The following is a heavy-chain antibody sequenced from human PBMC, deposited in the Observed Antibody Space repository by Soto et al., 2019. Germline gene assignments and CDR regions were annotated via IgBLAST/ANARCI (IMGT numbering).Heavy chain of an antibody. D-gene: IGHD6-19*01. Sequence: EVQLLESGGGLVQPGGSLRLSGAASGFTFSSYAMSWVRQAPGKGLEWVSAISGSGGSTYYADSVKGRFTISRDNSKNTLYLQMNSLRAEDTAVYYCAKDDRQWLAEAYWGQGTLVTVSS. CDR2: ISGSGGST. CDR1: GFTFSSYA. V-gene: IGHV3-23*01. J-gene: IGHJ4*02. CDR3: AKDDRQWLAEAY.